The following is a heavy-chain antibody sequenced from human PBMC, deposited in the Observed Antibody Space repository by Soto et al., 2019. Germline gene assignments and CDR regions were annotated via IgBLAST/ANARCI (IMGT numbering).Heavy chain of an antibody. J-gene: IGHJ3*02. CDR1: GFNLSIYT. CDR3: ARDRCSGGSCYRTYAFDM. D-gene: IGHD2-15*01. CDR2: ISGNNVYV. V-gene: IGHV3-21*01. Sequence: EAQLVESGGGLVKPGGSLRVSCAASGFNLSIYTMNWVRQAPGTGLEWVSSISGNNVYVYYADSVKGRFSISRDNAKNTLTLQMNSLRAEDTDLYYCARDRCSGGSCYRTYAFDMCGQGTLVTVS.